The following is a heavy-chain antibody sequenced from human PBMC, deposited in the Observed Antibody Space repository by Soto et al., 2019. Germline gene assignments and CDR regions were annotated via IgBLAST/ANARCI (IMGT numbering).Heavy chain of an antibody. D-gene: IGHD6-13*01. V-gene: IGHV3-33*01. CDR3: ARAGSAASGNPFEH. J-gene: IGHJ4*02. CDR1: GFPFWTYG. Sequence: QEQLVESGGGVVQPGRSLRLSCAASGFPFWTYGMHWVRQAPGKGLEWVAVIWYNGTNKYYADSLKGRFTISRDNSRNPLYLQTNSLRVEDTAIYYCARAGSAASGNPFEHWGQGTLVTVSS. CDR2: IWYNGTNK.